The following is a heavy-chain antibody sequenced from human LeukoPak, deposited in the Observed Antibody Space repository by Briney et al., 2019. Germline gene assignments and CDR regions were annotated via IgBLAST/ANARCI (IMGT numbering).Heavy chain of an antibody. D-gene: IGHD3-3*01. CDR2: INHSGST. J-gene: IGHJ5*02. V-gene: IGHV4-34*01. Sequence: PSEALSLTCAVYVGSFSGYYWSWLRQPPGKGLEWIGEINHSGSTNYNPSLKSRVTISVDTSKNQFSLKLSSVTAADTAVYYCARGSDYYDFWSGSSLNNWFDPWGQGTLVTVSS. CDR1: VGSFSGYY. CDR3: ARGSDYYDFWSGSSLNNWFDP.